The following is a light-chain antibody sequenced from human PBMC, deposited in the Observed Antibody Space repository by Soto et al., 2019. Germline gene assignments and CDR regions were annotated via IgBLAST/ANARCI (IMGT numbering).Light chain of an antibody. V-gene: IGLV2-14*01. Sequence: QSALTQPASVSGSPGQSITISCTGTSSDVGGYNYVSWYQQHPGKDPKLMIYDVSNRPSGVSNRFSGSKSVNTASLTISGLQAEDEADYYCISYTSSSTVVFGGGTKLNVL. CDR3: ISYTSSSTVV. CDR2: DVS. J-gene: IGLJ2*01. CDR1: SSDVGGYNY.